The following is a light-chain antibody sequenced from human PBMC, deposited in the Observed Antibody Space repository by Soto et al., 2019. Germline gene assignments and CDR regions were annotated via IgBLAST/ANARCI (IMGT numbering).Light chain of an antibody. V-gene: IGKV1-5*03. CDR3: QQYNTYPLT. CDR2: KAS. Sequence: DIQITQSPSTLSTSVGDRVTITCRASQSISTWLAWYQQKPGTAPKLLIYKASSLEGGVPSRFGGSGSGTLFNITISSLHPDDFATYYCQQYNTYPLTFGGGTTVDIK. J-gene: IGKJ4*01. CDR1: QSISTW.